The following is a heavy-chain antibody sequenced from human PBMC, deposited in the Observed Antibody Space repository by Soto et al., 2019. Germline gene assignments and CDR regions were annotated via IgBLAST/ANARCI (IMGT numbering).Heavy chain of an antibody. V-gene: IGHV1-24*01. CDR3: ATDLAGTPSRFDP. Sequence: ASVKVSCKVSGYTLTELSMHWVRQAPGKGLEWMGGFDPEDGETIYAQKFQGRVTMTEDTSTDTAYMELSSLGSEDTAVYYCATDLAGTPSRFDPWGQGTLVTVSS. J-gene: IGHJ5*02. CDR1: GYTLTELS. D-gene: IGHD6-19*01. CDR2: FDPEDGET.